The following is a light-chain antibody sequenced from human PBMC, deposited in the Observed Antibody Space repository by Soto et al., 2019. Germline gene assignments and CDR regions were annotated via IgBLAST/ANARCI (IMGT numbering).Light chain of an antibody. Sequence: DIQMTQSPSSLSASVGDRVTITCRASQSISSYLIWYQQKPGKAPQLLIYDASTLQSGVQSRFSGSGSGTEFTLTISSLQPDDFATYYCQQGHNAPRTFGGGTKVEIK. CDR1: QSISSY. CDR3: QQGHNAPRT. J-gene: IGKJ4*01. V-gene: IGKV1-39*01. CDR2: DAS.